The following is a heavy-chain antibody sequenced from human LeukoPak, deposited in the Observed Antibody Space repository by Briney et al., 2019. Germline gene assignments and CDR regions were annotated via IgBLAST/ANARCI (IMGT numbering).Heavy chain of an antibody. CDR3: AIVTPGATTETTLGMDY. CDR1: GGSISSYD. V-gene: IGHV4-4*07. CDR2: IYTSGST. Sequence: SETLSLTCTVSGGSISSYDWSWIQQPAGKRLEWIGRIYTSGSTNYNPSLKSRVSMSVDTSNNQISLKLNSVTAADTAVYYCAIVTPGATTETTLGMDYWGQGTLVTVSS. J-gene: IGHJ4*02. D-gene: IGHD1-1*01.